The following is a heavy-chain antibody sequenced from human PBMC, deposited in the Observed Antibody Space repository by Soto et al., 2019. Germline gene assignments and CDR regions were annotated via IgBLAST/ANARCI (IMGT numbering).Heavy chain of an antibody. Sequence: SETLSLTCAVYGGSFSGYYWSWIRQPPGKGLEWIGEINHSGSTNYNPSLKSRVTISVDTSKNQFSLKLSSVTAADTAVYYCARGRDSSGWYVVYFDYWGQGTLVTVSS. D-gene: IGHD6-13*01. J-gene: IGHJ4*02. V-gene: IGHV4-34*01. CDR2: INHSGST. CDR1: GGSFSGYY. CDR3: ARGRDSSGWYVVYFDY.